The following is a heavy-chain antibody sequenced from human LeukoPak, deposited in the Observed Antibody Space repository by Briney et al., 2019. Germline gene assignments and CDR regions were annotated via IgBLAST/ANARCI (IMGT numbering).Heavy chain of an antibody. V-gene: IGHV3-74*01. CDR1: GFTFSTYW. J-gene: IGHJ1*01. CDR2: INTDGSIT. CDR3: ARVPPSVGEATSEYFQD. Sequence: HGGSLRLSCAASGFTFSTYWMHWVRQAPGKGLLWVSRINTDGSITNYADSVKGRFTISRDNAKNTLYLQMNSLRSEDTAVYYCARVPPSVGEATSEYFQDWGQGTLVTVSS. D-gene: IGHD1-26*01.